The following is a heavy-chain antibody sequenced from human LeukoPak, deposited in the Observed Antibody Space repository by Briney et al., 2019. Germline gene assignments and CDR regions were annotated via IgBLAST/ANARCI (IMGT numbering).Heavy chain of an antibody. Sequence: GGSLRLSCVASGFTLSSYMMSWVRQAPGKGLEWVSGFSCSAGGTFYSDSVRGRFTISRDSPKNTLYLQMNSLRVEDTAVYYCTKDPLDYWGQGTLVTVSS. J-gene: IGHJ4*02. CDR1: GFTLSSYM. V-gene: IGHV3-23*01. CDR3: TKDPLDY. CDR2: FSCSAGGT.